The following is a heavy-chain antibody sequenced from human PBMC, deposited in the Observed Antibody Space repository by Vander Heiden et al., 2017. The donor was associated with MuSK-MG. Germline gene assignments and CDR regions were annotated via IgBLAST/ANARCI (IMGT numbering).Heavy chain of an antibody. CDR1: GVTLSSHA. Sequence: EVQLLESGGGLVQPGGSLRLSSAASGVTLSSHAMSWVPQAPGKGLEWVSAMSGSGGSTYYADSVKGRFTISRDNSKNSLYLQMNSLRAEDTAVCYCAKDDPRRARPDAFDIWGQGTMVTVSS. CDR3: AKDDPRRARPDAFDI. J-gene: IGHJ3*02. V-gene: IGHV3-23*01. D-gene: IGHD1-1*01. CDR2: MSGSGGST.